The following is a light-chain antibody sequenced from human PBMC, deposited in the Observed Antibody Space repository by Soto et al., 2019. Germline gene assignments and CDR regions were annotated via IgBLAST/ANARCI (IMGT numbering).Light chain of an antibody. CDR3: QQYSTYTPRT. J-gene: IGKJ1*01. V-gene: IGKV1-17*01. CDR2: AAS. CDR1: QGIRND. Sequence: IQRTRSPSSLSSSVGDRVTITCRASQGIRNDLGWYQQKPGKAPKRLIYAASSLQSGVPSRFSGSGSGTEFTLTISSLQPDDFATYYCQQYSTYTPRTFGQGTKVDI.